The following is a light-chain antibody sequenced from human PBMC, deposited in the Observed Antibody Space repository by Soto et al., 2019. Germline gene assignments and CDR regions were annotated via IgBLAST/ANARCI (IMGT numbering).Light chain of an antibody. V-gene: IGKV1-5*01. CDR2: DAS. Sequence: DIQMTQSPSTLSASVGDRVTITCRASQSISSWLAWYQQKPGKAPKLLIYDASSLESGVPSRFSGSGSGTEFTLTISSLQPDDFATYYCQKYISYWTFGQGTKV. CDR1: QSISSW. CDR3: QKYISYWT. J-gene: IGKJ1*01.